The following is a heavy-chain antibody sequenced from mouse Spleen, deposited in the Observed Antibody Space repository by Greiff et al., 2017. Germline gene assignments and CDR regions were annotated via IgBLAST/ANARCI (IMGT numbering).Heavy chain of an antibody. CDR2: IWRGGST. Sequence: QVQLQQSGPSLVQPSQSLSITCTVSGFSLTSYGVHWVRQSPGKGLEWLGVIWRGGSTDYNAAFMSRLSITKDNSKSQVFFKMNSLQADDTAIYYCAKRDGYGLYAMDYWGQGTSVTVSS. J-gene: IGHJ4*01. D-gene: IGHD1-2*01. V-gene: IGHV2-5-1*01. CDR1: GFSLTSYG. CDR3: AKRDGYGLYAMDY.